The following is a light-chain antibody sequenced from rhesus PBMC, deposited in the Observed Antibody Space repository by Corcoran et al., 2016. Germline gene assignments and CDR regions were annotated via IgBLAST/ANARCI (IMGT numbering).Light chain of an antibody. Sequence: DIQMTQSPSSLSASVGDKVTITCQASQSISSWLAWYQQTPGKAPKPLISKASSLESGVPSRFSCSGSGTDFTLTISSLQPEEFATYYCQQYNSAPPTFGGGTKVELK. CDR1: QSISSW. V-gene: IGKV1-16*01. J-gene: IGKJ4*01. CDR3: QQYNSAPPT. CDR2: KAS.